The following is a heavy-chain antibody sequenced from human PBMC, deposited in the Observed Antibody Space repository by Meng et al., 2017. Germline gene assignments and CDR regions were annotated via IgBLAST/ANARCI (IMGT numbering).Heavy chain of an antibody. CDR2: IIPIFGTA. J-gene: IGHJ4*02. V-gene: IGHV1-69*05. CDR3: ARGVNYGDDVY. Sequence: QGQLVQAGAEVKKAGSSGKASCKASGGTFSSYAISWVRQAPGQGLEWMGGIIPIFGTANYAQKFQGRVTITTDESTSTAYMELSSLRSEDTAVYYCARGVNYGDDVYWGQGTLVTVSS. CDR1: GGTFSSYA. D-gene: IGHD4-17*01.